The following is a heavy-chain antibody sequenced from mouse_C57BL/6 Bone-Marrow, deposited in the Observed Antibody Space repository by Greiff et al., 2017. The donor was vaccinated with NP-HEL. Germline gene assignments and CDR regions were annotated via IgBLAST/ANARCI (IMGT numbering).Heavy chain of an antibody. D-gene: IGHD4-1*01. J-gene: IGHJ3*01. CDR2: ISNGGGST. CDR3: ARLANWAWFAY. CDR1: GFTFSDYY. Sequence: DVMLVESGGGLVQPGGSLKLSCAASGFTFSDYYMYWVRQTPEKRLEWVAYISNGGGSTYYPDTVKGRFTISRDNAKNTLYLQMGRLKSEDTAMYYCARLANWAWFAYWGQGTLVTVSA. V-gene: IGHV5-12*01.